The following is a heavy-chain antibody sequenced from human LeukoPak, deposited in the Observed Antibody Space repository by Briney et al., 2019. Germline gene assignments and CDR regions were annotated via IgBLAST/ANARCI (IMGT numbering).Heavy chain of an antibody. CDR3: ARGGGYASPIGY. Sequence: NPSETLSLTCTLSGGSISNYYWSWIRQPPGKGLEWIGYIYHSGSTNYNPSPKSRVTISVDTSKNQFSLKLSSVTAADTAVYYCARGGGYASPIGYWGQGALVTVSS. CDR1: GGSISNYY. D-gene: IGHD5-12*01. CDR2: IYHSGST. V-gene: IGHV4-59*01. J-gene: IGHJ4*02.